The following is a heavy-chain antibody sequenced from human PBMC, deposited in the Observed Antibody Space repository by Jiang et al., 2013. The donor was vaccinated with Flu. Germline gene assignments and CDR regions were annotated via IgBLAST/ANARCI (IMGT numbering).Heavy chain of an antibody. Sequence: TSYAQKFQGRVTMTRDTSTSTVYMELSSLRSEDTAVYYCARGRIAVVPDYWGQGTLVHRLL. J-gene: IGHJ4*02. D-gene: IGHD6-19*01. V-gene: IGHV1-46*01. CDR3: ARGRIAVVPDY. CDR2: T.